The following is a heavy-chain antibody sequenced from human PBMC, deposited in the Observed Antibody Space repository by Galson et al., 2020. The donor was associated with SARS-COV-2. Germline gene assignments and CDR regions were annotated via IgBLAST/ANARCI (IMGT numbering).Heavy chain of an antibody. D-gene: IGHD1-26*01. CDR2: FDPEDGET. CDR3: ATVTSVTGLLSGYYYYYGMDV. J-gene: IGHJ6*02. CDR1: GYTLTELS. V-gene: IGHV1-24*01. Sequence: ASVKVSCKVSGYTLTELSMHWVRQAPGKGLEWMGGFDPEDGETIYAQKFQGRVTMTEDTSTDTAYMELSSLRSEDTAVYYCATVTSVTGLLSGYYYYYGMDVWGQGTTVTVSS.